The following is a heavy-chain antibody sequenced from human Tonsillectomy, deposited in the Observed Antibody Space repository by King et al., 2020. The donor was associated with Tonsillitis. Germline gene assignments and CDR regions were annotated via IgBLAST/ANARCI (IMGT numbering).Heavy chain of an antibody. V-gene: IGHV1-2*02. Sequence: QLVQSGAEVKKPGASVKVSCKASGYRFTGYLMHWVRQAPGQGLEWMGGINRNSGGANYAQKFQGRVTMTRDTSISTAYMELSRLRSDDTAVYYCARGGDYGDYLFDYWGQGSLVTVSS. D-gene: IGHD4-17*01. J-gene: IGHJ4*02. CDR1: GYRFTGYL. CDR2: INRNSGGA. CDR3: ARGGDYGDYLFDY.